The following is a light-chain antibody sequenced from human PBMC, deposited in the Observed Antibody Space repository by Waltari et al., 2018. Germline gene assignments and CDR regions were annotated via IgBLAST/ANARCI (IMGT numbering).Light chain of an antibody. Sequence: QAVVTQETSLTVSPGGTVTLTCGSSTGPVPSGQWPYWFQQKPVRATRTLIYDTNNRMSWAPARFSGSLLGGRAALTLSGAQPEDEAEYYCSLSYSDGQVIFGGGTKLTVL. CDR3: SLSYSDGQVI. V-gene: IGLV7-46*01. J-gene: IGLJ2*01. CDR2: DTN. CDR1: TGPVPSGQW.